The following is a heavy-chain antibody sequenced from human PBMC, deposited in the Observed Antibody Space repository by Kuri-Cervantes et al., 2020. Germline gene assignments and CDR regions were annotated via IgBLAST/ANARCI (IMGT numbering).Heavy chain of an antibody. V-gene: IGHV3-7*03. CDR2: IKQDGSEK. D-gene: IGHD3-10*01. J-gene: IGHJ6*02. Sequence: GGSLRLSCAASGFTFSSYWMSWVRQAPGKGLEWVANIKQDGSEKYYVDSVKGRFTISRDNAKNSLYLQMNSLRAEDTAVYYCAKDLVRALSYYYYGMDVWGQGTTVTVSS. CDR1: GFTFSSYW. CDR3: AKDLVRALSYYYYGMDV.